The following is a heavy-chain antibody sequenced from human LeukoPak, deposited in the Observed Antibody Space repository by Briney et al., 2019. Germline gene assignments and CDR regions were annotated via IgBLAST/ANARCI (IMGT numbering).Heavy chain of an antibody. Sequence: SETLSLTCTVSGGSVSSGSYYWGWIRQPPGKGLEWTGNIYYSGSTYYNPSLKSRVTISVETSKNQFSLKLSSVTAADAAVYYCARDGRFPPEVLPRYFDYWGQGTLVTVSS. CDR2: IYYSGST. V-gene: IGHV4-39*07. D-gene: IGHD1-26*01. J-gene: IGHJ4*02. CDR1: GGSVSSGSYY. CDR3: ARDGRFPPEVLPRYFDY.